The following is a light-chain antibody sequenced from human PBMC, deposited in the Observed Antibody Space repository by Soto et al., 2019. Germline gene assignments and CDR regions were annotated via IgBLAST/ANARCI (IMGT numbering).Light chain of an antibody. V-gene: IGKV1-39*01. J-gene: IGKJ1*01. CDR2: GAS. Sequence: DIQMTQSPSSLSASVGDRVTITCRASLPITTYLNWFQQKPGKAPKLLIYGASTLQTGVPSRFNGGGSGTDFTLTISSLQPEDFGTYYCQQNYNSRWTVGQGTEIEI. CDR3: QQNYNSRWT. CDR1: LPITTY.